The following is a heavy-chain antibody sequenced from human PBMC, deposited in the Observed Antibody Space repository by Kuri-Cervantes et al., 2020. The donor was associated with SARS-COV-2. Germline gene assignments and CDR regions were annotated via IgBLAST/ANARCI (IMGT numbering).Heavy chain of an antibody. V-gene: IGHV3-53*01. Sequence: GESLKISCAASGFTVSSNYMSWVRQAPGKGLEWVSVIYSGGSTYYADSVKGRFTISRDNSKNTLYLQMNSLRAEDTAVYYCARGLYYGDYSLGIDYWGQGTLVTVSS. CDR3: ARGLYYGDYSLGIDY. CDR2: IYSGGST. J-gene: IGHJ4*02. D-gene: IGHD4-17*01. CDR1: GFTVSSNY.